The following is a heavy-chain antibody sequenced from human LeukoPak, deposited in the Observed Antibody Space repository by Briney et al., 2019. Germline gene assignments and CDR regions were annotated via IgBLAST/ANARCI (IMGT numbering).Heavy chain of an antibody. CDR1: GGSIESYY. J-gene: IGHJ4*02. V-gene: IGHV4-59*08. CDR3: ARHLKERYCTGGSCGFDQ. CDR2: MHSSGSS. Sequence: SETLSLTCTVSGGSIESYYWSWIRQPPGKGLEWIGFMHSSGSSYYNPSLKSRFTMSVDTSQNQFSLRLSSVTAADTAVYYCARHLKERYCTGGSCGFDQWGQGTLVTVSS. D-gene: IGHD2-15*01.